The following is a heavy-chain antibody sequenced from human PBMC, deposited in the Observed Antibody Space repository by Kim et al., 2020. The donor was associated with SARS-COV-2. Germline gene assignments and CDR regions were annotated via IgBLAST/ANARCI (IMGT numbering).Heavy chain of an antibody. CDR3: ARRGGSYRDLGDAFDI. D-gene: IGHD1-26*01. CDR2: IYTGGGT. V-gene: IGHV3-53*01. Sequence: GGSLRLSCAASGFTVSGNYMTWVRQAPGKGLEWVLIIYTGGGTYYADSVKGRFTISRDNSKNTLYLQMKSLRAEDTAVYYCARRGGSYRDLGDAFDIWGQGTNGHRLF. CDR1: GFTVSGNY. J-gene: IGHJ3*02.